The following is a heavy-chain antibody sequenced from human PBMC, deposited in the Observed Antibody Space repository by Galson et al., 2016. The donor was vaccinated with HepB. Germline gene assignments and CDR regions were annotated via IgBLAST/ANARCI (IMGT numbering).Heavy chain of an antibody. D-gene: IGHD2-15*01. V-gene: IGHV3-53*01. Sequence: SLRLSCAASGFTIENHYMTWVRQAPGKGLEWVSVIHNDGSTYYADPVKGRFIISRDYSKNSLCLHMNSVRVEDTAVYHCLLVAALELWGQGTRVTVSS. CDR2: IHNDGST. CDR3: LLVAALEL. J-gene: IGHJ4*02. CDR1: GFTIENHY.